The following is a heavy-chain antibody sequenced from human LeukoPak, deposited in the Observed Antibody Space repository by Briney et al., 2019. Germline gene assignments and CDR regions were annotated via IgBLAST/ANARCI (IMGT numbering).Heavy chain of an antibody. D-gene: IGHD2-15*01. Sequence: SETLSLTCTVSGGSISSGDYYWSWIRQPPGKGREWIGYIYYSGSTYYNPSRKSRVTISVDTSKNQFALKLSSVTAADTAVYYCARNIVVVVAARASDAFDIWGQGTLVTVSS. J-gene: IGHJ3*02. CDR3: ARNIVVVVAARASDAFDI. CDR1: GGSISSGDYY. CDR2: IYYSGST. V-gene: IGHV4-30-4*01.